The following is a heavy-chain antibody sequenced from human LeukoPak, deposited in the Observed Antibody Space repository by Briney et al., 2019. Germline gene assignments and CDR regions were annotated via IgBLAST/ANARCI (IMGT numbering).Heavy chain of an antibody. CDR1: GYTFTGYY. Sequence: ASVTVSCKASGYTFTGYYMHWVRQAPGQGLEWMGWINPNSGGTNYAQKFQGRVTMTRDTSISTAYMELSRLRSDDTAVYYCARALYGYSGYDPEGYWGQGTLVTVSS. CDR3: ARALYGYSGYDPEGY. CDR2: INPNSGGT. J-gene: IGHJ4*02. V-gene: IGHV1-2*02. D-gene: IGHD5-12*01.